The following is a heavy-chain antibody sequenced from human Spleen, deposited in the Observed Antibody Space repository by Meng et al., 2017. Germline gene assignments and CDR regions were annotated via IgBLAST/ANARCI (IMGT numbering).Heavy chain of an antibody. D-gene: IGHD2-15*01. J-gene: IGHJ6*02. CDR3: ARDFVVVIAGTHYYYGMDV. CDR1: GGSISSSSYY. V-gene: IGHV4-39*07. Sequence: SETLSLTCTVSGGSISSSSYYWGWIRQPPGKGLEWIGSIYYSGSTYYNPSLKSRVTISVDTSKNQFSLKLSSVTAADTAVYYCARDFVVVIAGTHYYYGMDVWGQGTTVTVSS. CDR2: IYYSGST.